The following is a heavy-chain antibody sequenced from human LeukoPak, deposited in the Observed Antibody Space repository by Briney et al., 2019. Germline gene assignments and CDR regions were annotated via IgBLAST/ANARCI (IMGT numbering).Heavy chain of an antibody. CDR3: TKATGTKRVFDY. J-gene: IGHJ4*02. V-gene: IGHV1-69*05. D-gene: IGHD1-1*01. CDR1: GGTFSSYA. Sequence: GSSVKVSCKASGGTFSSYAISWVRQAPGQGLEWMGGIIPIFGTANYAQKFQGRVTITTDESTSTAYMELSSLRSEDTAVYYCTKATGTKRVFDYWGQGTLVTVSS. CDR2: IIPIFGTA.